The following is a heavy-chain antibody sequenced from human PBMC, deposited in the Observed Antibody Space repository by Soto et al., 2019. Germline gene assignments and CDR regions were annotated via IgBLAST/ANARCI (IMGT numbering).Heavy chain of an antibody. CDR1: GFTFSSYA. CDR3: ARGVRAGDPEAHDAFDI. V-gene: IGHV3-30-3*01. Sequence: QVQLVESGGVVVQPGRSLRLSCAASGFTFSSYAMHWVRQAPGKGLEWVAVISYDGSNKYYADSVKGRFTISRDNSKNTLYLQMNSLRAEDTAVYYCARGVRAGDPEAHDAFDIWGQGTMVTVSS. J-gene: IGHJ3*02. CDR2: ISYDGSNK. D-gene: IGHD4-17*01.